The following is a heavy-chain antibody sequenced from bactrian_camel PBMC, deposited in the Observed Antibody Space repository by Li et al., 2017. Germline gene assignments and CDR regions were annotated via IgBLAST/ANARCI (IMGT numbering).Heavy chain of an antibody. J-gene: IGHJ4*01. CDR1: GYWHSNYC. Sequence: VESGGGSVQAGGSLRLSCVHSGYWHSNYCMGWVRLAPGKEREGVVVIADDGTTRYANSVKGRFTISRDNAKNTLYLQMSSLKTEDTAMYYCARHSLSSSGSGYWGQGTQVTVS. CDR3: ARHSLSSSGSGY. D-gene: IGHD3*01. V-gene: IGHV3S1*01. CDR2: IADDGTT.